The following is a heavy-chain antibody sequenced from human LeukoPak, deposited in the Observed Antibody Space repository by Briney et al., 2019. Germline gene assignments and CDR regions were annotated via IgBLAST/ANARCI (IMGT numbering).Heavy chain of an antibody. V-gene: IGHV3-23*01. CDR1: GFTFSSYA. CDR3: AKQILLGYCSSTSCFGNFDY. CDR2: ISGSGGST. J-gene: IGHJ4*02. D-gene: IGHD2-2*01. Sequence: PGGSLRLSCAASGFTFSSYAMSWVRQAPGKGLEWVSAISGSGGSTYYADSVKGRFTISRDNSKNTLYLQMNSLRAEDTAVYYCAKQILLGYCSSTSCFGNFDYRGQGTLVTVSS.